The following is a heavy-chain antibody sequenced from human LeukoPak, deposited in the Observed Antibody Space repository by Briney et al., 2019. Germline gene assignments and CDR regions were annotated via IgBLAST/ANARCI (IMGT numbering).Heavy chain of an antibody. CDR1: GGSISSYY. D-gene: IGHD3-3*01. Sequence: SETLSLTCTVSGGSISSYYWSWIRQPPGKGLEWIGYIHYSGSTNYNPSLKSRVTISVDTSKNQFSLKLSSVTAADTAIYYCASSRTSFTNPFDYWGQGTLVTVSS. V-gene: IGHV4-59*08. J-gene: IGHJ4*02. CDR2: IHYSGST. CDR3: ASSRTSFTNPFDY.